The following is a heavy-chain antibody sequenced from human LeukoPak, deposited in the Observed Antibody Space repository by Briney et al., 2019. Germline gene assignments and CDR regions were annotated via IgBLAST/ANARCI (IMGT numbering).Heavy chain of an antibody. D-gene: IGHD2-2*01. J-gene: IGHJ4*02. Sequence: GGSLRLSCAASGFIFNTYAMTWVRQSPGRGLEWVSSISGSDGSTFYADSVKGRFTISRDNSKNTLFLQMNSLRAEDTAVYYCAKSRIVVPINYFDYWGQGILVTVSS. CDR3: AKSRIVVPINYFDY. V-gene: IGHV3-23*01. CDR2: ISGSDGST. CDR1: GFIFNTYA.